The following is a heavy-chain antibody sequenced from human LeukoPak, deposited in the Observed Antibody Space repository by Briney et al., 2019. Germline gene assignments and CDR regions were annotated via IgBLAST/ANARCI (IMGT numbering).Heavy chain of an antibody. D-gene: IGHD6-19*01. CDR3: ARGGYNGWSTLDY. CDR2: VNLNSIDT. J-gene: IGHJ4*02. CDR1: GYTFTTFY. V-gene: IGHV1-2*02. Sequence: GASVKVSCKASGYTFTTFYIHWVRQAPGQGLEWMGWVNLNSIDTNDAQKFQGRVAMTRDTSISTAYMELSGLTSDDTAIYYCARGGYNGWSTLDYWGQGTLVTVSS.